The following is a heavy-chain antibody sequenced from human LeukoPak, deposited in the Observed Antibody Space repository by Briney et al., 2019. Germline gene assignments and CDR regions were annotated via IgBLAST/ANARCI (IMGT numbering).Heavy chain of an antibody. CDR3: TREGRYCSSTSCYVCLDF. V-gene: IGHV1-69*04. CDR2: IIPILGIA. Sequence: SVTVSCKASGGTFSSHAISWVRQAPGQGLEWMGRIIPILGIANYAQKFQGRVTITADKSTSTAYMDLSSLRSEDTAVYYCTREGRYCSSTSCYVCLDFWGQGTLVTVSS. CDR1: GGTFSSHA. D-gene: IGHD2-2*01. J-gene: IGHJ4*02.